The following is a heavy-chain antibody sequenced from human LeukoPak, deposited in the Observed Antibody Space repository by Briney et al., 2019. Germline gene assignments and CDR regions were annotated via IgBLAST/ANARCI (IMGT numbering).Heavy chain of an antibody. V-gene: IGHV3-30*02. CDR2: IRHDGTYT. CDR3: VKDYDFWSDPSRGAFDI. Sequence: PGGSLRLSCAASGFTFKNYFVHWVRQAPGKGLEWVAFIRHDGTYTYYADSVGGRFTLSRDNSENTAYLQINRLRSEDTAVYHCVKDYDFWSDPSRGAFDIWGQGTTVIVSS. CDR1: GFTFKNYF. D-gene: IGHD3-3*01. J-gene: IGHJ3*02.